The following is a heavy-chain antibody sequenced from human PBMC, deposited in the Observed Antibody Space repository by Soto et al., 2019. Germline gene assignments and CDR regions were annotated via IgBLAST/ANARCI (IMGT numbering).Heavy chain of an antibody. J-gene: IGHJ4*02. CDR2: IYYSGST. V-gene: IGHV4-59*08. CDR1: GGSISSYY. Sequence: SETLSLTCTVSGGSISSYYWSWIRQPPGKGLEWIGYIYYSGSTNYNPYLKSRVTISVDTSKNQFSLKLSSVTAADTAVYYCARKGGYGDSVFDYWGQGTLVTVSS. D-gene: IGHD4-17*01. CDR3: ARKGGYGDSVFDY.